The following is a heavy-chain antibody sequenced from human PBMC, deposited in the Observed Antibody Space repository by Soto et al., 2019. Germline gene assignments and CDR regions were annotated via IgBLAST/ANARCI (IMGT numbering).Heavy chain of an antibody. D-gene: IGHD5-12*01. J-gene: IGHJ6*02. Sequence: SETLSLTCAFYGGSFSGYYWTWIRQPPGTGLEWIGEINHSGSTNYNPSLKSRVTISVDTSKNQFSLKLSSVTAADTAVYYCARDIMGTNYYYYGMDVWGQGTTVTVSS. CDR1: GGSFSGYY. CDR3: ARDIMGTNYYYYGMDV. CDR2: INHSGST. V-gene: IGHV4-34*01.